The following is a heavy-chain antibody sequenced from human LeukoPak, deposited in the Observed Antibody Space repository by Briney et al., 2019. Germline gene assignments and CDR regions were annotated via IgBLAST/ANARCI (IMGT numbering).Heavy chain of an antibody. CDR3: ARIYCSSTSCWGFGY. Sequence: PGGSLRLSCAASGFTFGSYSMNWVRQAPGKGLEWVSYISSSSSTIYYADSVKGRFTISRDNAKNSLYLQMNSLRAEDTAVYYCARIYCSSTSCWGFGYWGQGTLVTVSS. CDR1: GFTFGSYS. J-gene: IGHJ4*02. V-gene: IGHV3-48*01. CDR2: ISSSSSTI. D-gene: IGHD2-2*01.